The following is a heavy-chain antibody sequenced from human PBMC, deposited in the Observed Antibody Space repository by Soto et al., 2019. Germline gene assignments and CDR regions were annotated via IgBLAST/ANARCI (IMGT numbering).Heavy chain of an antibody. V-gene: IGHV2-5*01. CDR1: GFSLSISGVG. J-gene: IGHJ3*01. CDR3: ADMRGPGLFWIEF. Sequence: SDHTRVNPTQTLTLTCTFSGFSLSISGVGVGWIRQPPGKALEWLALIFSNDDKRYSPSLKSRLTITKDTSKNQVVLIMTNMDTVDTATYDVADMRGPGLFWIEFWGQGRMVTVSS. D-gene: IGHD3-22*01. CDR2: IFSNDDK.